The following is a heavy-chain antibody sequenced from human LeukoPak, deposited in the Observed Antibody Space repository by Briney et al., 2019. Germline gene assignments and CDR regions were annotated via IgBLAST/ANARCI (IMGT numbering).Heavy chain of an antibody. V-gene: IGHV4-34*01. CDR1: GGSFSDYY. Sequence: PSETLSLTCAVYGGSFSDYYWSWIRQPPGKGLEWIGEINHSGSTNYNPSLKSRVTISVDTSKNQFSLKLSSVTAADTAVYYCARGQVVTGFDYWGQGTLVTVSS. CDR3: ARGQVVTGFDY. J-gene: IGHJ4*02. CDR2: INHSGST. D-gene: IGHD2-21*02.